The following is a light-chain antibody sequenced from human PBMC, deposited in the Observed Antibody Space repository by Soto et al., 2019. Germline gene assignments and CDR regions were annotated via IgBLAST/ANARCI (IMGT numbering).Light chain of an antibody. J-gene: IGLJ2*01. CDR2: DVT. Sequence: QSALTQPRSVSGSPGQSVTISCTGTSSDVVVSWYQQHPGKAPKHIISDVTYRPSGVPDRFSGSKSGNTASLTISGLQAEDEADYYCCSYGLTYALLGGGTKLTVL. CDR1: SSDVVV. CDR3: CSYGLTYAL. V-gene: IGLV2-11*01.